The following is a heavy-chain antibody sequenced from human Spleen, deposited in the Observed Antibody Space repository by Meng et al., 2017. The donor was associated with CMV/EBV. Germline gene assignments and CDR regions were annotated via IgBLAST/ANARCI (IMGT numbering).Heavy chain of an antibody. V-gene: IGHV1-69*05. D-gene: IGHD6-13*01. CDR1: GGTFSSYA. CDR3: ATRIFYSSSWYGRDV. CDR2: IIPIFGTA. J-gene: IGHJ6*02. Sequence: SVKVSCKASGGTFSSYAISWVRQAPGQGLEWMGGIIPIFGTANYAQKFQGRVTITTDESTSTAYMELSSLRSEDTAVEYCATRIFYSSSWYGRDVWGQGTTVTVSS.